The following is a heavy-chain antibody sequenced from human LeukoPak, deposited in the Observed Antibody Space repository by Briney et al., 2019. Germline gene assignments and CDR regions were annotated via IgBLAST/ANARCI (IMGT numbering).Heavy chain of an antibody. V-gene: IGHV4-39*05. Sequence: SETPSLTCTVPGGSISSSSYYWGWIRQPPGKGLEWIGSIYYSGSTYYNPSLKSRVTISVDTSKNQFSLKLSSVTAADTAVYYCAKSEMATIIAFDYWGRGTLVTVSS. CDR3: AKSEMATIIAFDY. J-gene: IGHJ4*02. D-gene: IGHD5-24*01. CDR2: IYYSGST. CDR1: GGSISSSSYY.